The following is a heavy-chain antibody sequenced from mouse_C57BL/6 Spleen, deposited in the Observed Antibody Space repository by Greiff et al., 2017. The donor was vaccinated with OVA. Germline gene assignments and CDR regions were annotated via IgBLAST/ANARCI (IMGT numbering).Heavy chain of an antibody. CDR3: ARKSYRSNKGDFDY. J-gene: IGHJ2*01. CDR2: IDPSDSYT. Sequence: QVQLQQPGAELVRPGTSVKLSCKASGYTFTSYWMHWVKQRPGQGLEWIGVIDPSDSYTNYNQKFKGKATLTVDTSSSTAYMQLSSLTSGDSAVYYCARKSYRSNKGDFDYWGQGTTLTVSS. CDR1: GYTFTSYW. V-gene: IGHV1-59*01. D-gene: IGHD1-1*01.